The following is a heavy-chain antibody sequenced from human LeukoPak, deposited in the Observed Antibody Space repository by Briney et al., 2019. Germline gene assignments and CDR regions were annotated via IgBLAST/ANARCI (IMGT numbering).Heavy chain of an antibody. V-gene: IGHV1-18*01. CDR2: INVYNGYT. D-gene: IGHD2-2*01. CDR1: VYTFRIYA. J-gene: IGHJ4*02. Sequence: GASVKVSCKTSVYTFRIYAISWVRQAPGQGLERMGWINVYNGYTNYARNFQGRVTMTTDTSTSTAYMEVRSLRSDDTAVYYCARVECSSTTCYDDYWGQGTLVIVSS. CDR3: ARVECSSTTCYDDY.